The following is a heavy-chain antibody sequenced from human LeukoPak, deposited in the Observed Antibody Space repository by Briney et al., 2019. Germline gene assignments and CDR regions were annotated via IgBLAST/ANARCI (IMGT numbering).Heavy chain of an antibody. Sequence: PGGSLRLSCAASGFTFSSYSMNWVRQAPGKGLEWVSYISSSSSTIYYADPVKGRFTISRDNAKNSLYLQMNSLRAEDTAVYYCARGGGDSSGYPDDYWGQGTLVTVSS. CDR1: GFTFSSYS. J-gene: IGHJ4*02. V-gene: IGHV3-48*01. CDR3: ARGGGDSSGYPDDY. CDR2: ISSSSSTI. D-gene: IGHD3-22*01.